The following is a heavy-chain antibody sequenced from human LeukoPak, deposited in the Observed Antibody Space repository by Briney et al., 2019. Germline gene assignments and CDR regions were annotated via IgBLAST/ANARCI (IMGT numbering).Heavy chain of an antibody. CDR1: GFTFNNYG. CDR2: IKHNGSKK. CDR3: ARGGHRQKEF. D-gene: IGHD3-10*01. Sequence: GGSLRLSCSASGFTFNNYGMPWVRQSPGKGLEWVAIIKHNGSKKYCVDSVKGRFTISRDNAKNSLYLQMSSLRAEDTAVYYCARGGHRQKEFWGQGTLVTVSS. V-gene: IGHV3-7*01. J-gene: IGHJ4*02.